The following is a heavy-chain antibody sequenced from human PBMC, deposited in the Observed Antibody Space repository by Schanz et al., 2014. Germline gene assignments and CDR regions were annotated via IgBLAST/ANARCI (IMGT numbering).Heavy chain of an antibody. CDR2: MSGSGSTA. D-gene: IGHD2-21*01. V-gene: IGHV3-23*04. CDR1: GFNFANHA. CDR3: AREDCSATSCYFRY. Sequence: VQLVESGGGVVQPERSLRLSCAASGFNFANHAIHWVRQAPGKGLEWVSGMSGSGSTADYADSVKGRFTISRDNSRKTLYLQMNTLRAEDTAVYYCAREDCSATSCYFRYWGQGTLVTVSS. J-gene: IGHJ4*02.